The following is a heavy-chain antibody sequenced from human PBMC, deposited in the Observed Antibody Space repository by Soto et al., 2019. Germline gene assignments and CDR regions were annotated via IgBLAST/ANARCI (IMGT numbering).Heavy chain of an antibody. J-gene: IGHJ4*02. Sequence: QVQLQESGPGLVKPSQTLYLTCTVSGGSISSGGYYWSWIRQHPGKGLEWIGYIYYSGSTYYNPSLTSRVTISVDTSKNQFSLKLSSVTAADTAVYYCARARGYCSSTSCYGEDDYWGQGTLVTVSS. CDR3: ARARGYCSSTSCYGEDDY. V-gene: IGHV4-31*03. CDR2: IYYSGST. CDR1: GGSISSGGYY. D-gene: IGHD2-2*01.